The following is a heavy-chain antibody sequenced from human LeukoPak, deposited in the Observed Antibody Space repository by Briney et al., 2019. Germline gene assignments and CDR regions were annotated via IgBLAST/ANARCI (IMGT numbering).Heavy chain of an antibody. Sequence: SETLSLTCAVSGGSISSYYWSWIRQPPGKGLEWIGYIYYSGSTNYNPSLKSRVTISVDTSKNQFSLKLSSVTAADTAVYYCARSKDILTGYCFDYWGQGTLVTVSS. J-gene: IGHJ4*02. V-gene: IGHV4-59*01. CDR2: IYYSGST. CDR1: GGSISSYY. CDR3: ARSKDILTGYCFDY. D-gene: IGHD3-9*01.